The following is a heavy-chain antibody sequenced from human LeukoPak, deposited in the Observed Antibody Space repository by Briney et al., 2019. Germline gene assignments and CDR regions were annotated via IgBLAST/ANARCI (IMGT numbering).Heavy chain of an antibody. CDR3: ARTTYGAPDY. CDR1: GFTFSSYA. V-gene: IGHV3-64*01. CDR2: ISSNGGST. J-gene: IGHJ4*02. Sequence: GGSLRLSCAASGFTFSSYAMYWVRQAPGKGLEYVSGISSNGGSTNYANSVKGRFSISRDNSKSTLFLQMGSLRAEDMAMYYCARTTYGAPDYWGQGTLVTVSS. D-gene: IGHD4-17*01.